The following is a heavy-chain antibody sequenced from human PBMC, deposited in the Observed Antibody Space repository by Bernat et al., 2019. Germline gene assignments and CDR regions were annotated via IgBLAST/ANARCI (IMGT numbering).Heavy chain of an antibody. J-gene: IGHJ4*02. Sequence: QVQLVESGGGVVQPGRSLRLSCAASGFTFSSYGMQWVRQAPGKGLEWVAVISDDGSTKHYADSVNGRFTVSRDNSKNTLYLQMNSLRAEDMAVYYCAKEKGGNYMPLDYWGQGTLVTVSS. CDR1: GFTFSSYG. CDR3: AKEKGGNYMPLDY. CDR2: ISDDGSTK. D-gene: IGHD1-26*01. V-gene: IGHV3-30*18.